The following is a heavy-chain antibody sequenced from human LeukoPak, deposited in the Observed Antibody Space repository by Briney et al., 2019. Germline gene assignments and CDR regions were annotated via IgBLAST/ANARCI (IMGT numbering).Heavy chain of an antibody. Sequence: GGSLRLSCAVSGFPFSTYGMNWVRQAPGKGLEWVSGIDSGGTTFYADSVKGRFTISRDNSKNTLYLQMNSLRAEDTALYYCAKGSGINHYHWIDPWGQGTLVTVSS. J-gene: IGHJ5*02. CDR2: IDSGGTT. D-gene: IGHD1-14*01. V-gene: IGHV3-23*01. CDR3: AKGSGINHYHWIDP. CDR1: GFPFSTYG.